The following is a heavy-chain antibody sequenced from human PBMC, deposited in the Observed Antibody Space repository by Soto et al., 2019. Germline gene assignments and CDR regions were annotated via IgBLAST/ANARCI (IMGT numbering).Heavy chain of an antibody. J-gene: IGHJ5*02. D-gene: IGHD3-10*01. V-gene: IGHV1-3*01. CDR2: INGGSGNT. CDR1: GFTFTSYA. CDR3: ARGPRKVPRKNWFDP. Sequence: ASVKVSCKSSGFTFTSYAIHWLRQAPGQRPQWMGWINGGSGNTKYSQDFQGRVTFTRDTFATTAYLELSSLRSEDTAVYYCARGPRKVPRKNWFDPWGQGTLVTVSS.